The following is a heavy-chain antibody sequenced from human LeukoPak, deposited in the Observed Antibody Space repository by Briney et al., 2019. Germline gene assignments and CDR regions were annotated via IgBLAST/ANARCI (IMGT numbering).Heavy chain of an antibody. CDR2: ITSNGGTT. J-gene: IGHJ4*02. D-gene: IGHD5-24*01. Sequence: GGSLRLSCAASGFTLSGYVMHWVRQAPGKGPESVSAITSNGGTTYYASSVKGRFTISRDNSKNTLYLQMGSLRTEVVAVYYCARENGGGSDYWGQGTLVTVSS. CDR3: ARENGGGSDY. CDR1: GFTLSGYV. V-gene: IGHV3-64*01.